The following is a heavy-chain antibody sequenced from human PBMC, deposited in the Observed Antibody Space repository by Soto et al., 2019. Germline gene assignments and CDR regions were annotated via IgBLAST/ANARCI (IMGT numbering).Heavy chain of an antibody. J-gene: IGHJ4*02. CDR2: IWFNGSKK. D-gene: IGHD6-13*01. V-gene: IGHV3-33*01. Sequence: QVQLVEAGGGVVQPGRSLRLSCEASGFIFSNYAMHWVRRAPGKGLEWVTVIWFNGSKKYYADSVKGRFTISRDNSKNTLYLQMDSLRAEDTAVYYCARGQSLTADGPHFDYWGQGTLVTVSS. CDR3: ARGQSLTADGPHFDY. CDR1: GFIFSNYA.